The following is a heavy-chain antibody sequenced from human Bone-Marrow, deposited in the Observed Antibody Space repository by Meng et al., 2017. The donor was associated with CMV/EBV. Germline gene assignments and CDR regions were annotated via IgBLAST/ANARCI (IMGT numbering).Heavy chain of an antibody. CDR3: ARGSYSSGYYYFDY. Sequence: SETLSLSCTVSGGSISRSSYYWGWVRQPPGKGLEWIGEIYQSGSINYNPSLRSRVTISVDTSKNQFSLKLSSVTAADTAVYYCARGSYSSGYYYFDYWGQGTLVTVSS. J-gene: IGHJ4*02. V-gene: IGHV4-39*07. CDR2: IYQSGSI. D-gene: IGHD3-22*01. CDR1: GGSISRSSYY.